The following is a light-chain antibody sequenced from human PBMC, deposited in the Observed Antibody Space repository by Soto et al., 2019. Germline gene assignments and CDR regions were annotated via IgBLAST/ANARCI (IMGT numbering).Light chain of an antibody. J-gene: IGLJ2*01. CDR1: KIGSKS. CDR3: QVWDSTNDHVL. V-gene: IGLV3-21*02. Sequence: YELTQPPSVSVAPGQTARLTCGGNKIGSKSVHWYEQKPGQAPVLAVYDDGGRPSGIPERFSGSNSGNTATLTICRVEAGEEGDYYCQVWDSTNDHVLFGVVTKVTVL. CDR2: DDG.